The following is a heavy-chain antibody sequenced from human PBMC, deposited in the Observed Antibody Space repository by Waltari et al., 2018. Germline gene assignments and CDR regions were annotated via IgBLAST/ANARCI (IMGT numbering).Heavy chain of an antibody. CDR1: GFTFSSYA. CDR2: IYSGGSST. J-gene: IGHJ4*02. D-gene: IGHD7-27*01. Sequence: EVQLLESGGGLVQPGGSLRLSCAASGFTFSSYAMSWVRQAPGKGLEWVSVIYSGGSSTYYADSVKGRFTISRDNSKNTAYLQMNSLKIEDTAVYYCLALTGDHGANSHYWGQGTLVTVSS. CDR3: LALTGDHGANSHY. V-gene: IGHV3-23*03.